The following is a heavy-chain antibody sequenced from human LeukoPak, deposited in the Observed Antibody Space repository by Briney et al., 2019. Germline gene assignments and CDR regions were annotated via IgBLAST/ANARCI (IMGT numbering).Heavy chain of an antibody. CDR3: ASGRQLGH. CDR1: GFTFSSYW. J-gene: IGHJ4*02. V-gene: IGHV3-7*01. Sequence: GGSLRLSCAASGFTFSSYWMSRVRQAPGKGLEWVANVKQDGSENYYVDSVKGRFTIPSDNAKNSLYLQMNSLRAEVWALNYCASGRQLGHWGQGTLVTVSS. CDR2: VKQDGSEN. D-gene: IGHD3-16*01.